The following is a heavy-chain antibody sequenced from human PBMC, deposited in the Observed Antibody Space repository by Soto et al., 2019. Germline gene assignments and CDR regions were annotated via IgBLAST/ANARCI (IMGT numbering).Heavy chain of an antibody. CDR1: GGTFSSYA. Sequence: SVKVSCKASGGTFSSYAISWVRQAPGQGLEWMGGIIPIFGTANYAQKFQGRVTITADESTSTAYMELSSLRSEDTAVYYCASTAGYYSWNWFDPWGQGTLVTVS. V-gene: IGHV1-69*13. J-gene: IGHJ5*02. CDR2: IIPIFGTA. CDR3: ASTAGYYSWNWFDP. D-gene: IGHD3-9*01.